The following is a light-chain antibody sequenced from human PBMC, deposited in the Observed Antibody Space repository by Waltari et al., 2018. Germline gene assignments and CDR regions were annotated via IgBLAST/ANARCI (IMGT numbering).Light chain of an antibody. CDR2: TAS. Sequence: DIQMTQAPSSLSASVGDSVTITCRASQTITSHLNWFQQQPGRAPQLLIHTASSLQSGVPSRFSGSGSGTQFTLTISSLQPEDFATYFCQQSYITPYTFGQGTKVEIK. CDR3: QQSYITPYT. V-gene: IGKV1-39*01. J-gene: IGKJ2*01. CDR1: QTITSH.